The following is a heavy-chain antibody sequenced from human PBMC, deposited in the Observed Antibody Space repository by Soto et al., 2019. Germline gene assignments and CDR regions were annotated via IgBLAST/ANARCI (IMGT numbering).Heavy chain of an antibody. CDR3: ARTAAAGKYYYGVDV. Sequence: GVSLKISCKGSGYNFTSYWIGWVLQITGKGLEWMGIIYPGDSDTRYSPSFQGQVTISADKSITTAYLQWSSLKASGTAMYYCARTAAAGKYYYGVDVWGQGTTVTVSS. V-gene: IGHV5-51*01. CDR1: GYNFTSYW. CDR2: IYPGDSDT. J-gene: IGHJ6*02. D-gene: IGHD6-13*01.